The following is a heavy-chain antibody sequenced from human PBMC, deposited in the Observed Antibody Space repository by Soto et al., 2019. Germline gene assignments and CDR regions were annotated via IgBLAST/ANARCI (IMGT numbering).Heavy chain of an antibody. Sequence: QVRLVQSGAEVREPGASVKVSCKASGYSFTSLDINWVRQTTGQGLEWMGWMQPSSGRTGYAQKFQGRVTMTRDSPINTAYMELSRLTYDDTAFYYCARGDTAGVDYWGQGTVVSGPS. V-gene: IGHV1-8*01. CDR1: GYSFTSLD. D-gene: IGHD1-26*01. CDR3: ARGDTAGVDY. J-gene: IGHJ4*02. CDR2: MQPSSGRT.